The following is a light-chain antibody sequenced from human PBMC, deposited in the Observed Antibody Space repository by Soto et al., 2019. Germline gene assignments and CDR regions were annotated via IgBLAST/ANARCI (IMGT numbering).Light chain of an antibody. CDR2: DAS. CDR1: QSVSTS. V-gene: IGKV3-11*01. J-gene: IGKJ1*01. Sequence: EIVLTQSPVALSLSPGERATLSFRASQSVSTSLAWYQQRPGQAPRLLIYDASNRATGIPARFSGSGSGTDFTLTISSLEPEDFTVYYCQQRSGWPSWTFGQGTKVDI. CDR3: QQRSGWPSWT.